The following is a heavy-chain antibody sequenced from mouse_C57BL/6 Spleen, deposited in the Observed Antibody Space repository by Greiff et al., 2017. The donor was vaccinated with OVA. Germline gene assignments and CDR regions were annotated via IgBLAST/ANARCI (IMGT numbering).Heavy chain of an antibody. Sequence: VQLQQPGAELVKPGASVKLSCKASGYTFTSYWMQWVKQRPGQGLEWIGEIDPSDSDTNYNQKFKGKATLTVDTSSSTAYMQLSSLTSEDSAVYYCARIDDYDGGFAYWGQGTLVTVSA. D-gene: IGHD2-4*01. CDR2: IDPSDSDT. CDR3: ARIDDYDGGFAY. V-gene: IGHV1-50*01. J-gene: IGHJ3*01. CDR1: GYTFTSYW.